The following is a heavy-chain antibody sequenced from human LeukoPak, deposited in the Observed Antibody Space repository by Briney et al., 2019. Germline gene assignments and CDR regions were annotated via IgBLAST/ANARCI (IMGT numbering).Heavy chain of an antibody. CDR1: GFTFSSYS. D-gene: IGHD3-9*01. CDR2: ISSSSSYI. CDR3: ANQYYDILTGLYYYYYMDV. J-gene: IGHJ6*03. V-gene: IGHV3-21*01. Sequence: GGSLRLSCAASGFTFSSYSMNWVRQAPGKGLEWVSSISSSSSYIYYADSVKGRFTISRDNAKNSLYLQMNSLRAEDTAVYYCANQYYDILTGLYYYYYMDVWGKGTTVTVSS.